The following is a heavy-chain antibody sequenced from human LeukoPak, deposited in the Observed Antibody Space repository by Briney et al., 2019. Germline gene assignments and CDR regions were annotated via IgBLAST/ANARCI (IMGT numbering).Heavy chain of an antibody. CDR3: AKDYCSSTSCPNY. V-gene: IGHV3-30*18. CDR1: GFTFSSYG. D-gene: IGHD2-2*01. J-gene: IGHJ4*02. Sequence: GRSLRLSCAASGFTFSSYGMHRVRQAPGKGLEWVAVISYDGSNKYYADSVKGRFTISRDNSKNTLYLQMNSLRAEDTAVYYCAKDYCSSTSCPNYWGQGTLVTVSS. CDR2: ISYDGSNK.